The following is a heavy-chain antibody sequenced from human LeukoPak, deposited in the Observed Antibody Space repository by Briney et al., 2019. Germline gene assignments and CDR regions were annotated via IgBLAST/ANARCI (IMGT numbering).Heavy chain of an antibody. D-gene: IGHD2-2*01. V-gene: IGHV3-23*01. J-gene: IGHJ5*02. CDR2: IGGSGGST. CDR3: AKERSALPSYNSFDP. CDR1: GFTFSSYA. Sequence: GGSLRLSCAASGFTFSSYAMSWVRQAPGKGLEWVSGIGGSGGSTYYADSVKGRFTIPRDNSKNTLYLQMNSLRAEDTAVYYCAKERSALPSYNSFDPWGQGTLVTVSS.